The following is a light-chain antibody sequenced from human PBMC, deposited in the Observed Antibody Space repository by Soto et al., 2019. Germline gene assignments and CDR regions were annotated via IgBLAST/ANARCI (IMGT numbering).Light chain of an antibody. CDR1: DSDIGGYNF. V-gene: IGLV2-8*01. CDR2: EVI. J-gene: IGLJ3*02. Sequence: QSVLTQPPSASGSPGQSVTISCAGTDSDIGGYNFVSWYQQHPGKAPKLMIYEVIKRPSGVPDRFSGSKSGNTASLTVSGLHTEDEAEYYCSSYSGSDNVVVFGGGTKLTVL. CDR3: SSYSGSDNVVV.